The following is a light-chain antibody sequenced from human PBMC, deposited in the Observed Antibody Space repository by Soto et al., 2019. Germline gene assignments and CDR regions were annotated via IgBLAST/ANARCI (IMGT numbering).Light chain of an antibody. CDR2: RNN. V-gene: IGLV1-47*01. CDR3: AAWDDSLSGRV. Sequence: ALTQPPSASGTPGQRVTISCSGSSSNIGSNYVYWYQQLPGTAPKLLIYRNNQRPSGVPDRFSGSKSGTSASLAISGLRSEDEADYYCAAWDDSLSGRVFGTGTKVTVL. CDR1: SSNIGSNY. J-gene: IGLJ1*01.